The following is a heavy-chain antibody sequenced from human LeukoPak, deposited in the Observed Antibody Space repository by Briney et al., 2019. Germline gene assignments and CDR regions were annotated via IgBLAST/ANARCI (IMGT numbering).Heavy chain of an antibody. J-gene: IGHJ4*02. CDR2: ISYDGSNK. Sequence: GGSLRLSCAASGFTFSIYAMHWVRQAPGKGLEWVAVISYDGSNKYYADSVKGRSTISRDNSKNTVYLQMNSLRAEDTAVYYCARVPYSGSYPASDYWGQGTLVTVSS. CDR3: ARVPYSGSYPASDY. V-gene: IGHV3-30*04. CDR1: GFTFSIYA. D-gene: IGHD1-26*01.